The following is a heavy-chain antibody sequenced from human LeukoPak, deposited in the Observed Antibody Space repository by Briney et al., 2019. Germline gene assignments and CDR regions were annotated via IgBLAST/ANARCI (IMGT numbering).Heavy chain of an antibody. V-gene: IGHV3-74*01. CDR1: GFTLGSYW. CDR2: INTDGSST. D-gene: IGHD3-22*01. CDR3: ARDRSSGYSADAFDK. J-gene: IGHJ3*02. Sequence: PGGSLRLSCAASGFTLGSYWMHWVRQAPGKGLVWVSRINTDGSSTSYADSVKGRFTISRDDAKNTLYLQMNSLRAEDTAVYYCARDRSSGYSADAFDKWGQGTMVTVSS.